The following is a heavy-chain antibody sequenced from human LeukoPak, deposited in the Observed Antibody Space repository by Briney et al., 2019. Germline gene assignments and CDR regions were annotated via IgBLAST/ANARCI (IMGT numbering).Heavy chain of an antibody. D-gene: IGHD1-26*01. Sequence: RASVKVSCKASGYTFTNYIISWARQAPGQGLEWMGWISAYNGNTNYAQKLQGRVTMTTDTSTATAYMELRSLRSDDTAVYYCARGGNYFRFDPWGQGTLVTVSS. CDR1: GYTFTNYI. V-gene: IGHV1-18*01. CDR2: ISAYNGNT. J-gene: IGHJ5*02. CDR3: ARGGNYFRFDP.